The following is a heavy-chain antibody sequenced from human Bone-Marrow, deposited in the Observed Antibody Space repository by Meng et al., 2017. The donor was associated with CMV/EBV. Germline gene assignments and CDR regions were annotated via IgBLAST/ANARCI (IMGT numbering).Heavy chain of an antibody. Sequence: SGYSFTSYWIGWVRQMPGKGLEWMGIVYPGDYDTRYSPSFQGQVTISADKSISTAYLQWSSLKASDTAMYYCARSGSYSSSSNWFDPWGQGTLVTVSS. CDR2: VYPGDYDT. V-gene: IGHV5-51*01. CDR3: ARSGSYSSSSNWFDP. CDR1: GYSFTSYW. J-gene: IGHJ5*02. D-gene: IGHD6-6*01.